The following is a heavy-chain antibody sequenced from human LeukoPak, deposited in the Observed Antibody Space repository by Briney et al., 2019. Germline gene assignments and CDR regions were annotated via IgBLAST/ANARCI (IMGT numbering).Heavy chain of an antibody. Sequence: ASVKVSCKASGYTFTSYYMHWVRQAPGQGLEWRGIINPSGGRTSYAQKFQGRVTMTRAMSTSTVNMELSSLRSEDTAVYYCARDILKTYYDFWSENGPDTWFDPWGQGTLVTVSS. V-gene: IGHV1-46*01. CDR1: GYTFTSYY. CDR3: ARDILKTYYDFWSENGPDTWFDP. D-gene: IGHD3-3*01. CDR2: INPSGGRT. J-gene: IGHJ5*02.